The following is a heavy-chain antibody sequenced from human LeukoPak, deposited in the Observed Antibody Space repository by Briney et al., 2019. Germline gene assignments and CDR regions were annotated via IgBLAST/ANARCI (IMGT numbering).Heavy chain of an antibody. V-gene: IGHV4-4*07. CDR2: IYTSGST. D-gene: IGHD2-2*02. J-gene: IGHJ5*02. CDR1: GGSISSYY. CDR3: ARSGRRCASCYSWFDP. Sequence: SETLSLTCTVSGGSISSYYWSWIRQPAGKGLEWIGRIYTSGSTNYNPSLKSRVTMSVDTSKNQSSLKLSSVTAADTAVYYCARSGRRCASCYSWFDPWGQGTLVTVSS.